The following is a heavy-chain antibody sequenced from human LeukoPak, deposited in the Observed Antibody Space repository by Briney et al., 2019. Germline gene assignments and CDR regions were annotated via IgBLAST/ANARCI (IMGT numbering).Heavy chain of an antibody. CDR3: TKDAAYSSSWFGYFDY. J-gene: IGHJ4*02. CDR1: GFTFHDHT. Sequence: GGSLRLSCAASGFTFHDHTMHWVRQGPGKRLEWVALITWDGDVTHYADSVKGRFTISRDNSKNSLFLQMNSVTTEDTALYYCTKDAAYSSSWFGYFDYWGQGTPVTVSS. CDR2: ITWDGDVT. D-gene: IGHD6-13*01. V-gene: IGHV3-43*01.